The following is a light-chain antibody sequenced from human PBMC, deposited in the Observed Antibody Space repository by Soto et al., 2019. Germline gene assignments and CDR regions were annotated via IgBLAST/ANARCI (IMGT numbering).Light chain of an antibody. CDR2: GAS. J-gene: IGKJ1*01. CDR1: QSVSSN. CDR3: QQYNNRPPWT. Sequence: EIVMTQSASTLSVSPGYRSTLSCRASQSVSSNLAWYQQKPGQAPRLLIYGASTRATGIPARFSGSGSGTEFTLTISSLQSQDFAGYYCQQYNNRPPWTFGQGAKVDIK. V-gene: IGKV3-15*01.